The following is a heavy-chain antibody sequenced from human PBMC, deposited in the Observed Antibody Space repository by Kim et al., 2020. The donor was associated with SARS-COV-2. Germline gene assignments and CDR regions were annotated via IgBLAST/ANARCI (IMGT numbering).Heavy chain of an antibody. J-gene: IGHJ4*02. CDR1: GFTFGDYA. CDR2: IRSKAYGGTT. Sequence: GGSLRLSCTASGFTFGDYAMSWFRQAPGKGLELVGFIRSKAYGGTTQYAASVKGRFTISRDDSKNIAYLQMNSLKTEDTAVYYCTRDRTRAGTTAIYYWGQGTLVTVSS. V-gene: IGHV3-49*03. CDR3: TRDRTRAGTTAIYY. D-gene: IGHD1-1*01.